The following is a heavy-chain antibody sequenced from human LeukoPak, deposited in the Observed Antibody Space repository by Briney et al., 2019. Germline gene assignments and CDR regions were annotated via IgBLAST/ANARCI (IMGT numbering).Heavy chain of an antibody. CDR2: ISSRGTLI. Sequence: PGGSLRLSCAASGFTFSNYEMNWVRQAPGKGLEWVSFISSRGTLIYYADSVKGRFTISRDDAKSSLSLHMNSLRADDTAVYYCARVSGLGWHFDYWGQGTLVTVSS. D-gene: IGHD6-19*01. CDR1: GFTFSNYE. J-gene: IGHJ4*02. CDR3: ARVSGLGWHFDY. V-gene: IGHV3-48*03.